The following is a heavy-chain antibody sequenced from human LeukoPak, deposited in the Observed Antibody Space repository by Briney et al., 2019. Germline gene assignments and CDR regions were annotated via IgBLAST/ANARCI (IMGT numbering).Heavy chain of an antibody. D-gene: IGHD3-22*01. Sequence: SETQSLTCTVSGGSISSYYWSWIRQPPGKGLEWIGYIYYSGSTNYNPSLKSRVTISVDTSKNQFSLKLSSVTAANTAVYYCASGYYYDSSGDYWYFDLWGRGTLVTVSS. CDR3: ASGYYYDSSGDYWYFDL. CDR2: IYYSGST. CDR1: GGSISSYY. J-gene: IGHJ2*01. V-gene: IGHV4-59*08.